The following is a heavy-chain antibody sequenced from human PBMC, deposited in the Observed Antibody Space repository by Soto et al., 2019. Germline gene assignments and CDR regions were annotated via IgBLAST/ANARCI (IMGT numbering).Heavy chain of an antibody. CDR2: ISYDGSNK. CDR1: GFTFSSYA. J-gene: IGHJ6*02. V-gene: IGHV3-30-3*01. D-gene: IGHD6-19*01. CDR3: TRPSIAVAGRDYYYYGMDV. Sequence: GGSLRLSCAASGFTFSSYAMHWVRQAPGKGLEWVAVISYDGSNKYYADSVKGRFTISRDNSKNTLYLQMNSLKTEDTAVYYCTRPSIAVAGRDYYYYGMDVWGQGTTVTVSS.